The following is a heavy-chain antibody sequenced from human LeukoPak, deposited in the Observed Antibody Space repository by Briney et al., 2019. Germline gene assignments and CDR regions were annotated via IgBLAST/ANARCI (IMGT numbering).Heavy chain of an antibody. V-gene: IGHV3-7*01. CDR2: IKKDGSEK. J-gene: IGHJ3*02. D-gene: IGHD2-21*02. CDR1: GFTLSRHW. CDR3: ARGIGAYCGGDCYPPYAFDI. Sequence: GGSLRLSCVASGFTLSRHWMSWVRQAPGSGLEWVANIKKDGSEKYYVDSVKGRFTISRDNAKNSLYLQMNSLGAEDTAVYYCARGIGAYCGGDCYPPYAFDIWGQGTLVTVSS.